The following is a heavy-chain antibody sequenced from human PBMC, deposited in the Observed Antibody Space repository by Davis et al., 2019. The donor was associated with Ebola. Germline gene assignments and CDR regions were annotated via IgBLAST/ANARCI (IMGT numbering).Heavy chain of an antibody. CDR1: GFTFSSYA. D-gene: IGHD3-10*01. CDR3: AKLGSFWYYYYGMDV. V-gene: IGHV3-23*01. Sequence: GESLKISCAASGFTFSSYAMSWVRQAPGKGLEWVSAISGSGGSTYYADSVKGRFTISRDNSKNTLYLQMNSLRAEDTAVYYCAKLGSFWYYYYGMDVWGQGTTVTVSS. J-gene: IGHJ6*02. CDR2: ISGSGGST.